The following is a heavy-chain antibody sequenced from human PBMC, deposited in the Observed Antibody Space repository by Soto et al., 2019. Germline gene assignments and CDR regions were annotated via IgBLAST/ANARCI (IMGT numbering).Heavy chain of an antibody. Sequence: SVKVSCKASGGTFSSYAISWVRQAPGQGLEWMGGIIPIFGTANYAQKFQGRVTITADKSTSTAYMELSSLRSEDTAVYYCARRGLGYCTNGVCPDYGMDVWGQGTTVTVSS. V-gene: IGHV1-69*06. CDR3: ARRGLGYCTNGVCPDYGMDV. J-gene: IGHJ6*02. CDR2: IIPIFGTA. CDR1: GGTFSSYA. D-gene: IGHD2-8*01.